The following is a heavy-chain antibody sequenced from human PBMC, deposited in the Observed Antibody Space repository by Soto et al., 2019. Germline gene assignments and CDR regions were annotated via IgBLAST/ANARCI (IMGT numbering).Heavy chain of an antibody. CDR1: GFTFSSYS. J-gene: IGHJ4*02. CDR2: ISSSSSTI. Sequence: GGSLRLSCAASGFTFSSYSMNWVRQAPGKGLEWVSYISSSSSTIYYADSVKGRFTISRDNAKNSLYLQMNSLRDEDTAVYYCARDLDSDTAMGTPFDYWGQGTLVTVSS. D-gene: IGHD5-18*01. V-gene: IGHV3-48*02. CDR3: ARDLDSDTAMGTPFDY.